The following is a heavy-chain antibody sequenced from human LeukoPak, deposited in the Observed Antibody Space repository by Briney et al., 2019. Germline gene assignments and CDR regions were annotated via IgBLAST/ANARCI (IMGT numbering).Heavy chain of an antibody. CDR2: IYYSGST. V-gene: IGHV4-59*08. D-gene: IGHD3-3*01. CDR3: ARQRNDFWTGEYWIDP. Sequence: SETLSLTCTVSGGSNSSYYWSWIRQPPGKGLEWIGYIYYSGSTNYNPSLKSRVTISVDTSKNQFSLKLSSVTAADTAVYYCARQRNDFWTGEYWIDPWGQGTLVTVSS. CDR1: GGSNSSYY. J-gene: IGHJ5*02.